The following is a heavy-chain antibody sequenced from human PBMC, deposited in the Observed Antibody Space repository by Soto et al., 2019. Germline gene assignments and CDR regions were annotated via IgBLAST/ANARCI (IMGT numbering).Heavy chain of an antibody. D-gene: IGHD6-6*01. V-gene: IGHV3-33*01. J-gene: IGHJ4*02. CDR2: IWYDGSNK. CDR1: GFTFSSYG. Sequence: QVQLVESGGGVVQPGRSLRLSCAASGFTFSSYGMHWVRQAPGKGLEWVAVIWYDGSNKYYADSVKGRFTISRDNSKNTLYLQMNSLRAEDTAVYYGAIANSVYSSSSPALDYWGQGTLVTVSS. CDR3: AIANSVYSSSSPALDY.